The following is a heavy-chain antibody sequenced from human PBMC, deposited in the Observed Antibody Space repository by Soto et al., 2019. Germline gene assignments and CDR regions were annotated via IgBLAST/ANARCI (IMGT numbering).Heavy chain of an antibody. Sequence: RASVKVSCKASGYTFTSYAMHWVRQAPGQRLEWMGWINAGNGNTKYSQKFQGRVTITRDTSASTAYMELSSLRSEDTAVYYCASPKSSGWEYYYYGMDVWGQGTTVTVSS. V-gene: IGHV1-3*01. CDR3: ASPKSSGWEYYYYGMDV. D-gene: IGHD6-19*01. CDR1: GYTFTSYA. CDR2: INAGNGNT. J-gene: IGHJ6*02.